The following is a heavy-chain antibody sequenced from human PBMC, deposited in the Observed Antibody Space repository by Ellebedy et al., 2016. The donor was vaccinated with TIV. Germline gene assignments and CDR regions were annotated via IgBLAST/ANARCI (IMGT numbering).Heavy chain of an antibody. D-gene: IGHD4/OR15-4a*01. J-gene: IGHJ4*02. CDR1: GFTFSSYG. CDR3: ARDLRSPYGAFDY. V-gene: IGHV3-33*01. Sequence: GESLKISCAVSGFTFSSYGMHWVRQAPGKGLEWVAVISHDDTYENHADSVKGRFTISRDNSENTLYLQMNSLRGEDTAVYYCARDLRSPYGAFDYWGQGILVTVSS. CDR2: ISHDDTYE.